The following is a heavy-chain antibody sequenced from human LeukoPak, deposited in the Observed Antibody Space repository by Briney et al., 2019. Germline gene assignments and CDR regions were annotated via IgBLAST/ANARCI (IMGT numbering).Heavy chain of an antibody. J-gene: IGHJ4*02. CDR2: INHSGST. D-gene: IGHD1-20*01. V-gene: IGHV4-34*01. CDR3: ARGRYNWNVIYYFDY. CDR1: GGSFSGYY. Sequence: SETLPLTCAVYGGSFSGYYWSWIRQPPGKGLEWIGEINHSGSTNYNPSLKSRVTISADTSKNQFSLKLSSVTAADTAVYYCARGRYNWNVIYYFDYWGQGTLVTVSS.